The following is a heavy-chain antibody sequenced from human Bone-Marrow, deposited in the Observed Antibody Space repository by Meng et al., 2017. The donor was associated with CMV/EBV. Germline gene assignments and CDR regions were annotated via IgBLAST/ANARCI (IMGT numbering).Heavy chain of an antibody. D-gene: IGHD6-13*01. CDR1: GFTFSSYA. V-gene: IGHV3-23*03. CDR2: IYSGGSST. CDR3: AKAQCIAAAGAHDAFDI. J-gene: IGHJ3*02. Sequence: GESLKISCAASGFTFSSYAMSWVRQAPGKGLVWVSVIYSGGSSTYYADSVKGRFTISRDNSKNTLYLQMNSLRAEDTAVYYCAKAQCIAAAGAHDAFDIRGQGTMVTVSS.